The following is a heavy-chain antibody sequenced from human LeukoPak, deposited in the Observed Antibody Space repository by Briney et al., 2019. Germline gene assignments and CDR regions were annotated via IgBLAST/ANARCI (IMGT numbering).Heavy chain of an antibody. V-gene: IGHV1-18*01. J-gene: IGHJ6*03. CDR3: ARTRHPPRYSSSWATWYYYYMDV. CDR1: GYTFTSYG. CDR2: ISAYNGNT. Sequence: ASVKVSCKASGYTFTSYGISWVRQAPGQGLEWMGWISAYNGNTNYAQKLQGRVTMTTDTSTSTAYMELRSLRSDDTAVYYCARTRHPPRYSSSWATWYYYYMDVWGKGTTVTVSS. D-gene: IGHD6-13*01.